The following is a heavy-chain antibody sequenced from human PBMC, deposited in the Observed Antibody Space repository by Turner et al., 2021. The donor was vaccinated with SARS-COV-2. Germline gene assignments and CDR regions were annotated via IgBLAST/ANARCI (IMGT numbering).Heavy chain of an antibody. CDR2: IIPMFGIA. CDR3: ARGGYYYDSSGYPFDY. D-gene: IGHD3-22*01. V-gene: IGHV1-69*04. CDR1: GGTFSSYA. J-gene: IGHJ4*02. Sequence: QVQLVQSGAEVTKPGCSVKASCKASGGTFSSYAINWVRQAPGQGLEWMGRIIPMFGIANYAQKFQGRVTITADKSTSTAYMELSSLRSEDTAVYYCARGGYYYDSSGYPFDYWGQGTLVTVSS.